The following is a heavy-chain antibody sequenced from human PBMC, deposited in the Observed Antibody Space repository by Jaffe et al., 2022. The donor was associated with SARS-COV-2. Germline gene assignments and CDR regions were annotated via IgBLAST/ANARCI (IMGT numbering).Heavy chain of an antibody. J-gene: IGHJ6*02. V-gene: IGHV3-66*02. CDR1: GFTVSSNY. CDR2: IYSGGST. CDR3: ARYKSGWYNRDLYYYYGMDV. D-gene: IGHD6-19*01. Sequence: EVQLVESGGGLVHPGGFVRLSCAASGFTVSSNYMTWVRQAPGKGLEWVSVIYSGGSTYYADSVKGRFIISRDNSKNTVYLQVNSLRPEDTAVYYCARYKSGWYNRDLYYYYGMDVWGQGTTVIVSS.